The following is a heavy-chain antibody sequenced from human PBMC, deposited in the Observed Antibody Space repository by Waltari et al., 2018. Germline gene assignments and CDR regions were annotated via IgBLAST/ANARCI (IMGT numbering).Heavy chain of an antibody. V-gene: IGHV1-69*04. CDR3: ALSPQQLLAFDF. CDR1: GDTFNKYA. J-gene: IGHJ3*01. Sequence: QVQVVQSGTEVKKPGSSVRLSCKVSGDTFNKYAISWVRQAPGQGLEWMGKIVPSLRLTNCSQKFRDRVTLTATTSTTTAFMDLTDLTSEDTAVYYCALSPQQLLAFDFWGQGTMVTVSS. D-gene: IGHD6-13*01. CDR2: IVPSLRLT.